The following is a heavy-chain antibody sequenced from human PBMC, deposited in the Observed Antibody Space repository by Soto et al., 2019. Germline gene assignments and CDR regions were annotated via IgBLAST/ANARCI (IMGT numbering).Heavy chain of an antibody. J-gene: IGHJ6*02. CDR3: AIESRAFSSSGGLDV. CDR1: GGSVNSDSYY. Sequence: QVQLQESGPGLVKPSEALSLTCTVSGGSVNSDSYYWTWIRQPPGKRLEWIGSLYYSGSTNYNPSINSIVTISVDTSKNPFSLKLSSVTAADTAVYFCAIESRAFSSSGGLDVWGQGTTVTVSS. D-gene: IGHD3-10*01. CDR2: LYYSGST. V-gene: IGHV4-61*01.